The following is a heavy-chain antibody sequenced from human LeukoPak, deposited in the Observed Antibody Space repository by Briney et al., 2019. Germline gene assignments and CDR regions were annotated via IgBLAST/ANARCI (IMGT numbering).Heavy chain of an antibody. CDR2: FDPEDGET. Sequence: ASVKVSRKVSGYTLTELSMHWVRQAPGKGLEWMGGFDPEDGETIYAQKFQGRVTMTEDTSTDTAYMELSSLRSEDTAVYYCATDRFSLGWFDPWGQGTLVTVSS. J-gene: IGHJ5*02. CDR1: GYTLTELS. CDR3: ATDRFSLGWFDP. V-gene: IGHV1-24*01. D-gene: IGHD1-14*01.